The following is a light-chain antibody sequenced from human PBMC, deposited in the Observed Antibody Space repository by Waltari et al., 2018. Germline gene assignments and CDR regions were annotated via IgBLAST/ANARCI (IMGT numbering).Light chain of an antibody. CDR3: QHYNNWPHWT. J-gene: IGKJ1*01. V-gene: IGKV3-15*01. Sequence: EIVMTQSPATMSVSPGERATLSCRASQSVSSNLAWYQQKRGQAPRLLIYGASTRAAGIPARFSGSGSGTEFTLTISSLQSEDFAGYYCQHYNNWPHWTFGQGTKVEIK. CDR2: GAS. CDR1: QSVSSN.